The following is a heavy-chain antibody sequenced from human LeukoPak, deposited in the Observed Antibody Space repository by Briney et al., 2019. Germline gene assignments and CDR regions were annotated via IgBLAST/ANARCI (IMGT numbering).Heavy chain of an antibody. V-gene: IGHV3-30*18. CDR1: GFTFSSYG. J-gene: IGHJ6*02. D-gene: IGHD4-23*01. CDR2: IPYDGSNK. Sequence: GRSLRLSCAASGFTFSSYGMHWVRQAPGKGLEWVAVIPYDGSNKYYADSVKGRFTISRDNSKNTLYLQMNSLRAEDTAVYYCAKSALETRHYYYYGMDVWGQGTTVTVSS. CDR3: AKSALETRHYYYYGMDV.